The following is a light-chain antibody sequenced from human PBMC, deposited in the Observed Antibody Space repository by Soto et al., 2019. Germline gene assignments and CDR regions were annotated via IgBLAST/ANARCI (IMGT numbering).Light chain of an antibody. J-gene: IGKJ5*01. CDR1: QSVRSER. V-gene: IGKV3-20*01. CDR3: QQYDVSPIT. CDR2: DAS. Sequence: MVSQSPDTLSLSQGERATVSCRASQSVRSERLAWYQHKRGQAPRLVIFDASSRATGIPERFSGSGSGTDFTLTITRLEPEDFAVYFCQQYDVSPITFGPGTLLAI.